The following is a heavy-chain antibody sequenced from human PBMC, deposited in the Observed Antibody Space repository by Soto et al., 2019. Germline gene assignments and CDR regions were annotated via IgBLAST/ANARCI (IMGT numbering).Heavy chain of an antibody. CDR1: GGSISSYY. J-gene: IGHJ6*03. V-gene: IGHV4-59*01. CDR3: ARGAELNLYYYYYMDV. Sequence: SETLSLTCTVSGGSISSYYWSWIRQPPGKGLEWIGYIYYSGSTNYNPSLKSRVTISVDTSKNQFSLKLSSVTAADTAVYYCARGAELNLYYYYYMDVWGKGTTVTVSS. CDR2: IYYSGST. D-gene: IGHD1-7*01.